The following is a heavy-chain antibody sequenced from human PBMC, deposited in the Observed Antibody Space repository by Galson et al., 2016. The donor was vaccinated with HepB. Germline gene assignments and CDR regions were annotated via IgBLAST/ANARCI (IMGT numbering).Heavy chain of an antibody. Sequence: SLRLSCAASRFTFSSYSMHWVRQTPGKGLEFVSAINHDAGGTYYADSVKGRFTISRDNSKNTLYLQMNSLRAEDTAVYYCAKHRDGGGFRVWVWAFGEFDYWGQGTLVTVSS. J-gene: IGHJ4*02. CDR2: INHDAGGT. CDR1: RFTFSSYS. D-gene: IGHD3-16*01. CDR3: AKHRDGGGFRVWVWAFGEFDY. V-gene: IGHV3-64*04.